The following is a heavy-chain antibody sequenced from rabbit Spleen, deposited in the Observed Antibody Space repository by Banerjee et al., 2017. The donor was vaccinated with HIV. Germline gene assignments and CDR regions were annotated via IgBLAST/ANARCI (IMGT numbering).Heavy chain of an antibody. Sequence: QSLEESGGDLVKPGASLTLTCTASGFSFSSSDYMCWVRQAPGKGLEWISCIAGSSSGFTDSATWAKGRFTCSKASSTTVTLQMTSVTVADAAAYYSARDTGSRFSSYGMDVWGPDTLVAV. CDR3: ARDTGSRFSSYGMDV. CDR2: IAGSSSGFT. V-gene: IGHV1S40*01. D-gene: IGHD6-1*01. CDR1: GFSFSSSDY. J-gene: IGHJ4*01.